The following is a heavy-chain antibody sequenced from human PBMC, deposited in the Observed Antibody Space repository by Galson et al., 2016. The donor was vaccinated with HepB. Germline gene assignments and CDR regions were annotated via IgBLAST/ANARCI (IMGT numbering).Heavy chain of an antibody. CDR1: GFTFSRYG. Sequence: SLRLSCAASGFTFSRYGMHWVRQAPGKGLEWVALISYDGSNKYYADSVTGRFTVSRDNFKNMLYLQMNSLRAEDSAVHFCVRGELGNGFFIGMDVWGQGTTVTVSS. J-gene: IGHJ6*02. D-gene: IGHD7-27*01. CDR3: VRGELGNGFFIGMDV. CDR2: ISYDGSNK. V-gene: IGHV3-30*03.